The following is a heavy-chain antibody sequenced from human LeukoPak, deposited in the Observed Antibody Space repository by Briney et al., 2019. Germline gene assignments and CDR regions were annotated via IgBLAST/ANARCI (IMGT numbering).Heavy chain of an antibody. Sequence: GGSLRLSCAASGFTFSSYGMHWVRQAPGKGLEWVAVISYDGSNKYYADSVKGRFTISRDNSKNTLYLQMNSLRAEDTAVYYCAKFLPVAGDLDYWGQGTLVTVSS. J-gene: IGHJ4*02. V-gene: IGHV3-30*18. D-gene: IGHD6-19*01. CDR2: ISYDGSNK. CDR1: GFTFSSYG. CDR3: AKFLPVAGDLDY.